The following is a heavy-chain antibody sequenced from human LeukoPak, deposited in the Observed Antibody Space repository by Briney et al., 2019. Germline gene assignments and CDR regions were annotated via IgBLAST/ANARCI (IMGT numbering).Heavy chain of an antibody. CDR3: AKDSVAAKYYFDY. J-gene: IGHJ4*02. CDR1: GFTFSSYG. D-gene: IGHD2-15*01. V-gene: IGHV3-30*02. Sequence: GGSLRLSCAASGFTFSSYGMHWVRQAPGKGLEWVAFIRYEGSNKYYADSVKGRFTICRDNSKNTLYLQMNSLRAEDTAVYYCAKDSVAAKYYFDYWGQGTLVTVSS. CDR2: IRYEGSNK.